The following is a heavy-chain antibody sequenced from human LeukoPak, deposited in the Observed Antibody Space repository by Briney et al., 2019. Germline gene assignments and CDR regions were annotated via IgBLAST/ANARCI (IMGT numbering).Heavy chain of an antibody. J-gene: IGHJ4*02. V-gene: IGHV4-39*07. CDR1: GGSISSSSYY. CDR2: IYYSGST. Sequence: PSETLSLTCTVSGGSISSSSYYWGWIRQPPGTGLEWIGSIYYSGSTYYNPSLKSRVTISVDTSKNQFSLKLSSVTAADTAVYYCAREGLDGSGSYYSYYFDYWGQGTLVTVSS. CDR3: AREGLDGSGSYYSYYFDY. D-gene: IGHD3-10*01.